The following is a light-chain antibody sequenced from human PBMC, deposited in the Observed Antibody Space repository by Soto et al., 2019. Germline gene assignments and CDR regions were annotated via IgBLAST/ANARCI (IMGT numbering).Light chain of an antibody. V-gene: IGKV3-20*01. CDR2: ATS. J-gene: IGKJ5*01. CDR3: QQYGSSLVT. Sequence: EIVTAHSPATLSVSPGQRATLSCRASQSVSSKLAWYQQKPGQAPSLLIYATSSRATGIPDRFSGSGSGTEFSLTISRLEPEDFAVYYCQQYGSSLVTFGQGTRLEIK. CDR1: QSVSSK.